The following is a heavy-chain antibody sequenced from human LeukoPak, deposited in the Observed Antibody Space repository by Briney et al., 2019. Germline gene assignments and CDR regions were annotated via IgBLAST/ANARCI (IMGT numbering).Heavy chain of an antibody. CDR3: ARHYYDSSGYSFDY. CDR2: IDWDDDK. V-gene: IGHV2-70*11. Sequence: SGPALVKPTQTLTLTRTFSGFSLSTSGMCVGWVRQPPGKALEWLARIDWDDDKYYSTSLKTRLTISKDTSKNQVVLTMTNMDPVDTATYYCARHYYDSSGYSFDYWGQGTLVTVSS. J-gene: IGHJ4*02. D-gene: IGHD3-22*01. CDR1: GFSLSTSGMC.